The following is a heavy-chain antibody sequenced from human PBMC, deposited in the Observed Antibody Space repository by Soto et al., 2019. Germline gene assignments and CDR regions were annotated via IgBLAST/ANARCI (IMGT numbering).Heavy chain of an antibody. CDR3: AKKAITDEIAVAGTFFDY. CDR2: ISGSGGST. D-gene: IGHD6-19*01. Sequence: GGSLRLSCAASGFTFSSYAMSWVRQAPGKGLEWVSAISGSGGSTYYADSVTGRFTISRDNSKSTLYLQMNSLRAEDTAVYYCAKKAITDEIAVAGTFFDYWGQGTLVTVSS. V-gene: IGHV3-23*01. CDR1: GFTFSSYA. J-gene: IGHJ4*02.